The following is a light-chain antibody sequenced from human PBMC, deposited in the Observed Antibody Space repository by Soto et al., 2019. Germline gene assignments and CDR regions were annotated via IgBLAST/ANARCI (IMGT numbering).Light chain of an antibody. CDR2: KAS. J-gene: IGKJ1*01. Sequence: DIQMTQSPSTLSASVGDRVTITCRASQSISSWLAWYQQKPGKAPKLLIYKASSLESGVPSRFSGRGSGTEFTLTISSLPPDDFATYYCQQYNSYPWTFGQGTKVELK. CDR1: QSISSW. CDR3: QQYNSYPWT. V-gene: IGKV1-5*03.